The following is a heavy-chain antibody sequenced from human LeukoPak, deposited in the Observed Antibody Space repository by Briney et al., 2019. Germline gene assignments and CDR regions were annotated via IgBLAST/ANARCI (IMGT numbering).Heavy chain of an antibody. CDR1: GFTCSGFW. Sequence: GGSLRLSCAASGFTCSGFWMTWFRQAPGKGLEWVADIKQDGSEKNYVDSVKGRFTISRDNAKNSLYLQMDSLRAEDTAVYYCARGLLAAAGIDYWGQGALVTVSS. J-gene: IGHJ4*02. CDR3: ARGLLAAAGIDY. CDR2: IKQDGSEK. D-gene: IGHD6-13*01. V-gene: IGHV3-7*04.